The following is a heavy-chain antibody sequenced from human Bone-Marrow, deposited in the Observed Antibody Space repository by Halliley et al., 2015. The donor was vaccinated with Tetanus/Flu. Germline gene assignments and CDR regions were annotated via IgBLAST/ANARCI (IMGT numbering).Heavy chain of an antibody. J-gene: IGHJ6*02. CDR3: SGRHGDYVGSYNYGMDV. V-gene: IGHV3-49*02. D-gene: IGHD4-17*01. CDR2: SQTYGGTT. Sequence: SQTYGGTTEYAASVKGGFTISRDDSRSIAYLQRNSLKTEDTAVYYCSGRHGDYVGSYNYGMDVWGQGTTVTVSS.